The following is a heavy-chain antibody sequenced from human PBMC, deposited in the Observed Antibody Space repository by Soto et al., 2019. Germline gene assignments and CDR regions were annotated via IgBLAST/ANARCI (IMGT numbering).Heavy chain of an antibody. CDR1: GGSFSGYY. V-gene: IGHV4-34*01. Sequence: PSETLSLTCAVFGGSFSGYYWNWIRQPPGKGLEWIGEINHSGSTNYNPSLKTRVTISADTSKNQFSLKVSSVTAADTAVYYCVIADYYYHYMDVWGKGTSVTVSS. CDR2: INHSGST. CDR3: VIADYYYHYMDV. J-gene: IGHJ6*03.